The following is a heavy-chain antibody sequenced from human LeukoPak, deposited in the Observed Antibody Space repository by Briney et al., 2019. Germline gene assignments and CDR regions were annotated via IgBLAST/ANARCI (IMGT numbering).Heavy chain of an antibody. J-gene: IGHJ4*02. CDR1: GFPFNSFW. D-gene: IGHD3-3*01. V-gene: IGHV3-74*01. Sequence: GGSLRLSCAASGFPFNSFWMHWVRQAPGKGLVWVSLIKTDGSSTTYADSVKGRFTVSRNNAKNTLYLQMNSLRDEDTAVYYCARGYYTIGDYWGQGTLVTVSS. CDR2: IKTDGSST. CDR3: ARGYYTIGDY.